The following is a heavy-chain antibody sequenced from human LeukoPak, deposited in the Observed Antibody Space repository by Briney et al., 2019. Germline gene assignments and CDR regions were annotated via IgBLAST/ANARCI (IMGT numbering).Heavy chain of an antibody. CDR2: IYYSGST. CDR3: ARGATYDSSGYYAFDI. D-gene: IGHD3-22*01. J-gene: IGHJ3*02. CDR1: GGSISSGDYY. V-gene: IGHV4-30-4*01. Sequence: PSETLSLTCTVSGGSISSGDYYWSWIRQPPGKGLEWIGYIYYSGSTYYNPSLKSRVTISVDTSKNQFSLKLSSVTAADTAVYYCARGATYDSSGYYAFDIWGQGTMVTVSS.